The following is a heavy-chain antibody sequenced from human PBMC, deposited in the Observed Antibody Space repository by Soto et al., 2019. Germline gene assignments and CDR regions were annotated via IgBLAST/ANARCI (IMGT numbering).Heavy chain of an antibody. CDR1: GFTFSTYT. Sequence: PGGSLRLSCAASGFTFSTYTMDWVRQAPGKGLGWLSSISIGSTTIYYADSVKGRFTISRDNAKNSLYLQLNSLRDEDTALYYCASSGLTSGAWYKLDYWGHGTLVTVSS. V-gene: IGHV3-48*02. CDR2: ISIGSTTI. J-gene: IGHJ4*01. D-gene: IGHD6-19*01. CDR3: ASSGLTSGAWYKLDY.